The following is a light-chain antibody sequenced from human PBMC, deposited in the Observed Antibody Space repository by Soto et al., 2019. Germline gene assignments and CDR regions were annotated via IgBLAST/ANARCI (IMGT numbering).Light chain of an antibody. CDR1: SSDVGGYNY. V-gene: IGLV2-14*01. Sequence: QSALTQPASVSGSPGQSITISCTGTSSDVGGYNYVSWYQQHPGKAPKLMIYDVSNRPSGFSNRFSGSKSGYTASLTISGLQAEDEADYYCSSYTSSSTVIFGGGTKVTVL. J-gene: IGLJ2*01. CDR3: SSYTSSSTVI. CDR2: DVS.